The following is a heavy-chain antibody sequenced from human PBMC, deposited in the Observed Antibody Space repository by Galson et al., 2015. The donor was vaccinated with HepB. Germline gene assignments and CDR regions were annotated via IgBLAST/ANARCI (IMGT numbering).Heavy chain of an antibody. Sequence: LSLTCTVSGGSISSGDYYWSWIRQPPGKGLEWIGYIYYSGSTYYNPSLKSRVTISVDTSKNQFSLKLGSVTAADTAVYHCARGEVWGGYCSSTSCYYGWVDPWGQGTLVTVSS. V-gene: IGHV4-30-4*01. CDR3: ARGEVWGGYCSSTSCYYGWVDP. CDR1: GGSISSGDYY. J-gene: IGHJ5*02. D-gene: IGHD2-2*01. CDR2: IYYSGST.